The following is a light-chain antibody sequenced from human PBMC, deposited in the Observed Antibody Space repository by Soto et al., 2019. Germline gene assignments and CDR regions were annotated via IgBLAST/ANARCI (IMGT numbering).Light chain of an antibody. CDR3: HEYSIPRKT. J-gene: IGKJ5*01. CDR2: GAS. Sequence: EIVLSQSPGTLSLSPGERATLSCRSSQSVRSTYLAWYQQRPGQAPRLLTYGASSRATGIPDRFSGSGSGTDFTLTISILEPEDSIVYCCHEYSIPRKTFAQVT. V-gene: IGKV3-20*01. CDR1: QSVRSTY.